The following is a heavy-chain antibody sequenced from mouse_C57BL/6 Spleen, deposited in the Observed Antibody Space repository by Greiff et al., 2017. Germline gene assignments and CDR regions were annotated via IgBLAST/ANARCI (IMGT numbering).Heavy chain of an antibody. D-gene: IGHD1-1*01. V-gene: IGHV1-50*01. J-gene: IGHJ3*01. CDR2: IDPSDSYT. CDR3: ARLTTEEGFAD. CDR1: GYTFTSYW. Sequence: QVQLQQPGAELVKPGASVKLSCKASGYTFTSYWMQWVKQRPGQGLEWIGEIDPSDSYTNYNQKFKGKATLTVDTSSSPAYMQLSSLTSEDSAVYYCARLTTEEGFADWGQGTLVTVSA.